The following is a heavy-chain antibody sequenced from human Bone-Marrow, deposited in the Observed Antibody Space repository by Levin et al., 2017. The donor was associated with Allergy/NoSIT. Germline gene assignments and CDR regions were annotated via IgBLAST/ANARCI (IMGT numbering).Heavy chain of an antibody. D-gene: IGHD5-12*01. J-gene: IGHJ4*02. Sequence: GGSLRLSCAASGFTFSDYYMTWIRQAPGKGLEWVSFISGTSSYTNHADSVKGRFSISRDNAKNSLYLQMNSLRAEDTAVYYCARLYTRHSGWHSAYWGQGTLVTVSS. CDR2: ISGTSSYT. V-gene: IGHV3-11*03. CDR3: ARLYTRHSGWHSAY. CDR1: GFTFSDYY.